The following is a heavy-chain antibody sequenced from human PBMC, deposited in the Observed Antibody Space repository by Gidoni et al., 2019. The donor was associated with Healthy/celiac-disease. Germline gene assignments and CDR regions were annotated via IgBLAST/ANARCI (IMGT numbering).Heavy chain of an antibody. D-gene: IGHD3-10*01. V-gene: IGHV4-31*03. CDR3: AREKEWFGEYSFDY. Sequence: QVQLQESGPGLVKPYPTLSLTCTVPGGSISSGGYYWSWIRQHPGKGLEWIGYIYYSGSTYYNPSLKSRVTISVDTSKNQFSLKLSSVTAADTAVYYCAREKEWFGEYSFDYWGQGTLVTVSS. CDR1: GGSISSGGYY. CDR2: IYYSGST. J-gene: IGHJ4*02.